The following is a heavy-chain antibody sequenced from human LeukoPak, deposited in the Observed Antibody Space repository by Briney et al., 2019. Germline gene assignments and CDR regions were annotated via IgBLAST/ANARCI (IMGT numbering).Heavy chain of an antibody. Sequence: PGLSEGLMQASGGDLSRYGISWVRLAPGQGLEWMGGILPIFGTKNYAQRFQGRATITTDESTSAVYMELSSLRSEDTAVYYCARDRIPAAPSYSYFYMDVWGKGTTVTVSS. CDR3: ARDRIPAAPSYSYFYMDV. V-gene: IGHV1-69*05. J-gene: IGHJ6*03. CDR1: GGDLSRYG. D-gene: IGHD6-13*01. CDR2: ILPIFGTK.